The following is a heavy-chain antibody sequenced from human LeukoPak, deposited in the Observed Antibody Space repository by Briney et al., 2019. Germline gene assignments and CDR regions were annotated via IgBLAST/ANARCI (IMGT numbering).Heavy chain of an antibody. CDR2: INPNSGGT. Sequence: ASVKVSCKASGYTFTGYYMHWVRRAPGQGLEWMGWINPNSGGTNYAQKFQGRVTMTRDTSISTAYMELSRLRSDDTAVYYCARAAMGDYGDYVLDYWGQGTLVTVSS. J-gene: IGHJ4*02. CDR3: ARAAMGDYGDYVLDY. V-gene: IGHV1-2*02. D-gene: IGHD4-17*01. CDR1: GYTFTGYY.